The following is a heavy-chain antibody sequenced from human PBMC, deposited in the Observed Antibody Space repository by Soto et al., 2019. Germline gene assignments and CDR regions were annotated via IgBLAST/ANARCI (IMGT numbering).Heavy chain of an antibody. Sequence: SVKVACKASGATFISYAVIWVRQAPGQGLEWMGGIIPIFGTANYAQKFQGRVTITADESTSTAYMELSSLRSEDTAVYYCARDRQQLVLGYYFDYCGQRTLVTVSS. CDR2: IIPIFGTA. V-gene: IGHV1-69*01. D-gene: IGHD6-13*01. CDR3: ARDRQQLVLGYYFDY. CDR1: GATFISYA. J-gene: IGHJ4*02.